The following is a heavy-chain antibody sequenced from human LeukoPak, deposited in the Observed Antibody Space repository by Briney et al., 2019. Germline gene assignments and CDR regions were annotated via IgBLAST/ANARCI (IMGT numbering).Heavy chain of an antibody. CDR1: GGSISSSSYY. J-gene: IGHJ5*02. Sequence: SETLSLTCTVSGGSISSSSYYWGWIRQPPGKGLEWIGSIYYSWSTYYNPSLKSRVTISLDTSKNQFSLKLSSVTAADTAVYYCASLYYDILTGYSNWCDPWGQGTLVTVSS. V-gene: IGHV4-39*07. D-gene: IGHD3-9*01. CDR2: IYYSWST. CDR3: ASLYYDILTGYSNWCDP.